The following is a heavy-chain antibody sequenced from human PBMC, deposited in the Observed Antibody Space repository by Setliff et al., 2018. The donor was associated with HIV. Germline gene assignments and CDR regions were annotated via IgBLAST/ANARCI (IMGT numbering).Heavy chain of an antibody. Sequence: SETLSLTCTVTGYSISSGYYWAWIRQPPGKGLEWIGYIYHAGNTYYNPSLKSRVTISVDTSKNQISLRLNPLTAADTAVYYCARGPTLNVVPDAFDIWGQGTMVTVSS. CDR1: GYSISSGYY. CDR2: IYHAGNT. V-gene: IGHV4-38-2*02. D-gene: IGHD4-17*01. J-gene: IGHJ3*02. CDR3: ARGPTLNVVPDAFDI.